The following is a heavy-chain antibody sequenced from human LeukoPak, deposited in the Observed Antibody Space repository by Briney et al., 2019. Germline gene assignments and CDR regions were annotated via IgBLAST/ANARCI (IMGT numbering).Heavy chain of an antibody. J-gene: IGHJ3*02. CDR3: AIYCSSTSCYREAFDI. CDR1: GSTFTSYY. D-gene: IGHD2-2*01. CDR2: INPSGGSA. V-gene: IGHV1-46*01. Sequence: ASVKVSCKASGSTFTSYYMHWVRQAPGQGLEWMGIINPSGGSASYAQKFQGRVTMTRDTSTSTVYMELSSLRSEDTAVYYCAIYCSSTSCYREAFDIWGQGTMVTVSS.